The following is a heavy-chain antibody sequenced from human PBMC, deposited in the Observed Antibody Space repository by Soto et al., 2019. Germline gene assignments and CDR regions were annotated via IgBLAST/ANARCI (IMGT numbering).Heavy chain of an antibody. CDR3: PRDRYAVAGPQYVNGMDA. D-gene: IGHD6-19*01. CDR1: GFIFTSYG. J-gene: IGHJ6*02. CDR2: ISYDGSNK. V-gene: IGHV3-30-3*01. Sequence: QVQLVESGGGVVQPGGSLRLSCAASGFIFTSYGVHWVRQAPGKGLEWLAFISYDGSNKHYADSVKGRFTISRDNTRNTAYLEMHSLRAEYTPVHDCPRDRYAVAGPQYVNGMDAWGQGTAVAVSS.